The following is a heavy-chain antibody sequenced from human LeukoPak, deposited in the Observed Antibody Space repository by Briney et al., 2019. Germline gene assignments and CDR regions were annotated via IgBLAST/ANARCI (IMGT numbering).Heavy chain of an antibody. CDR3: ARAVTLSTYYDILTGYPLDY. Sequence: AASVKVSCKASGYTFTGYYMHWVRQAPGQGLEWMGWINPNSGGTNYAQKFQGRVTMTRDTSISTAYMELSRLRSDDTAVYYCARAVTLSTYYDILTGYPLDYWGQGTLVTVSS. D-gene: IGHD3-9*01. CDR2: INPNSGGT. CDR1: GYTFTGYY. J-gene: IGHJ4*02. V-gene: IGHV1-2*02.